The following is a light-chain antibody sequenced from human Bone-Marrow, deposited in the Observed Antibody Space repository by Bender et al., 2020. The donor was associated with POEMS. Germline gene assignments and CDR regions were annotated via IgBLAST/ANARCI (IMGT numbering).Light chain of an antibody. CDR1: GSDVGGYKY. J-gene: IGLJ3*02. V-gene: IGLV2-11*01. CDR3: CSYSSSSLMV. CDR2: DVS. Sequence: QSALTQPRSVSGSPGQSVTISCTGSGSDVGGYKYVSWYQQLPGKAPKLMIYDVSKRPSGVPERFSGSKSASTASLTISGLQAEDEADYFCCSYSSSSLMVFGGGTKLTIL.